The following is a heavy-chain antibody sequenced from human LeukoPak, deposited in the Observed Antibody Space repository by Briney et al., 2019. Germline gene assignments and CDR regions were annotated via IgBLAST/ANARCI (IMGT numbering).Heavy chain of an antibody. CDR2: IRKGCRTT. CDR1: GFTFDDYA. CDR3: AKTRRSGSEYTDFDQ. Sequence: PGGSLRLSCAGSGFTFDDYAMHWVRQAPGKGLEWVSLIRKGCRTTQHVDSVKGRFAISRDNTKRSLYLQINSQRTEDTALYCCAKTRRSGSEYTDFDQWGQGPLVSVSS. D-gene: IGHD1-26*01. V-gene: IGHV3-43*02. J-gene: IGHJ4*02.